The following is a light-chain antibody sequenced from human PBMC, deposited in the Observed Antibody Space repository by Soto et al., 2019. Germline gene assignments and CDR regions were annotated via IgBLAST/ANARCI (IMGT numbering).Light chain of an antibody. Sequence: QSVLTQPASVSGSPGQSITISCTGTSSDVGGYNYVSWYQQHPGTAPKLMIYEVSNRPSGVSNRFSGSKSGNTASLTISGLQAEDEADYYCSSYTSSSTLEVFGTGTRSPS. J-gene: IGLJ1*01. CDR3: SSYTSSSTLEV. CDR1: SSDVGGYNY. V-gene: IGLV2-14*01. CDR2: EVS.